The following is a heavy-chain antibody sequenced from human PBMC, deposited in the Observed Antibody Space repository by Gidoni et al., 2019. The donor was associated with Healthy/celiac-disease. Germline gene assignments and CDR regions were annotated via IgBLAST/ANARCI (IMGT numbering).Heavy chain of an antibody. Sequence: QVQLVESGGGLVKPGGSLRLSCGAAGFTFSDYYLSWIRKAPGTVLEWVSYISSSGSTLYYADAVKGRFTLSRDNAKNSLYLQMNSLRAEDTAVYYCARRRYSGSYYSLDYWGQGTLVTVSS. CDR3: ARRRYSGSYYSLDY. J-gene: IGHJ4*02. CDR2: ISSSGSTL. V-gene: IGHV3-11*01. CDR1: GFTFSDYY. D-gene: IGHD1-26*01.